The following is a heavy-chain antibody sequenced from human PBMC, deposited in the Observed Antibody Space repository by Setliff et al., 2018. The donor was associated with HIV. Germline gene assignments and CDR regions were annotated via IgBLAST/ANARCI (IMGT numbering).Heavy chain of an antibody. J-gene: IGHJ4*02. CDR3: ARDWRDASGSYYYFDY. Sequence: SETLSLTCGVSGYSLTSGYYWGWIRQPPGKGLEWIGSIHDSGRTYYNPSLKSRATISKDTSKNQVVLTMTNMDPVDTATYYCARDWRDASGSYYYFDYWGQGTLVTVSS. CDR1: GYSLTSGYY. D-gene: IGHD3-10*01. V-gene: IGHV4-38-2*01. CDR2: IHDSGRT.